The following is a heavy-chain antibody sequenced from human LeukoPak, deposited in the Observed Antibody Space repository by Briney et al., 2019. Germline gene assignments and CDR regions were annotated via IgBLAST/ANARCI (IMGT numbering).Heavy chain of an antibody. V-gene: IGHV1-69*06. CDR1: GGTFSSYA. D-gene: IGHD3-16*01. CDR2: IIPIFGTA. J-gene: IGHJ3*02. CDR3: ARERLGVAAFDI. Sequence: ASVKVSCKASGGTFSSYAISWVRQAPGQGLEWMGGIIPIFGTANYAQKFQGRVTITADKSTSSAYMELSSLRAEDTAVYYCARERLGVAAFDIWGQGTMVTVSS.